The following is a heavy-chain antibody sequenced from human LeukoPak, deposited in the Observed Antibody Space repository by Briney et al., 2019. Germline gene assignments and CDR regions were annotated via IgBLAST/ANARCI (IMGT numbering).Heavy chain of an antibody. Sequence: SETLSLTCSVSGYSISSAYYWGWIRQPPGKGLEWIGTIYYTVSTYYKPSLKSRVAISVDTSKSQFSLKLSSVTAADTAVYYCATDYGGPDYWGQGTLVTVSS. J-gene: IGHJ4*02. CDR3: ATDYGGPDY. V-gene: IGHV4-38-2*02. CDR2: IYYTVST. D-gene: IGHD4-23*01. CDR1: GYSISSAYY.